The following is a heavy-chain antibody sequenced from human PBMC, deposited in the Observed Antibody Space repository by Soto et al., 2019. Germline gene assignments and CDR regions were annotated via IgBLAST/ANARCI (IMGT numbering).Heavy chain of an antibody. CDR1: GGTYNTFA. CDR2: IIPVLGPA. J-gene: IGHJ4*02. CDR3: VRAAKRYFYY. Sequence: QVQLVQSGAEVKKPGSSVKVSCKASGGTYNTFAISWVRQAPGQGLEWMGGIIPVLGPAFYAQKFQGRVTITADKSTTTAYLELTSLRSEDTVVYYCVRAAKRYFYYWGQGTLVTGSS. V-gene: IGHV1-69*06.